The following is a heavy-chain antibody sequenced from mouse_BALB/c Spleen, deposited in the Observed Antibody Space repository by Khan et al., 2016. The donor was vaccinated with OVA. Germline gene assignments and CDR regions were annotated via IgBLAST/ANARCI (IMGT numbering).Heavy chain of an antibody. CDR2: INTYTGEA. CDR1: GYTLTNYG. J-gene: IGHJ3*01. D-gene: IGHD2-1*01. V-gene: IGHV9-3-1*01. Sequence: QIQLVQSGPELKKPGETVKISCKASGYTLTNYGMNWVKQAPGKGLKWMGWINTYTGEATYADDFKGRFAFSLETSASTAYLQINNLKNEDTATCFGSRSNGNYGFAYWGQGTLVTVSA. CDR3: SRSNGNYGFAY.